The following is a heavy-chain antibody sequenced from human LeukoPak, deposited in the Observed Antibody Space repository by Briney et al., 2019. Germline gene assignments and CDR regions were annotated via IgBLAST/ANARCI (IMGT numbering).Heavy chain of an antibody. D-gene: IGHD5-12*01. CDR3: ARDKSGYGY. CDR1: GFTFSSYA. Sequence: GSLRLSCAASGFTFSSYAMSWVRQPPGKGLEWIGYIYYSGSTNYNPSLKSRVTISVDTSKNQFSLKLSSVTAADTAVYYCARDKSGYGYWGQGTLVTVSS. V-gene: IGHV4-59*01. CDR2: IYYSGST. J-gene: IGHJ4*02.